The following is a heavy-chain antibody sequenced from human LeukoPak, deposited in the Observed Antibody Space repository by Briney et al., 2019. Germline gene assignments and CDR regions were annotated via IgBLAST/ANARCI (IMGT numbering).Heavy chain of an antibody. V-gene: IGHV3-7*01. D-gene: IGHD6-6*01. Sequence: GESLRLSCAASGFTLSSYWMSWVRQAPGKGLEWVANIKQDGSEKYYVDSVKGRFTISRDNAKNSLYLQMNSLRAEDTAVYYCARDGPYSSSSGLDYWGQGTLVTVSS. J-gene: IGHJ4*02. CDR3: ARDGPYSSSSGLDY. CDR2: IKQDGSEK. CDR1: GFTLSSYW.